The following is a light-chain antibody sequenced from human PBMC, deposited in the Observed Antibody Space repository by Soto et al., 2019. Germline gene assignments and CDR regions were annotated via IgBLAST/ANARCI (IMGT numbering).Light chain of an antibody. CDR3: QQTYSTPGWT. V-gene: IGKV1-39*01. J-gene: IGKJ1*01. CDR1: QTITSD. Sequence: DNQMTQSPSSLSASVGDRVTITCRASQTITSDLNWYQQRPGKAPKLLVYAASNLQSGVPSRFSGSGSGTDFTFIISSLQPEDSATYYCQQTYSTPGWTFGQGTKVEIK. CDR2: AAS.